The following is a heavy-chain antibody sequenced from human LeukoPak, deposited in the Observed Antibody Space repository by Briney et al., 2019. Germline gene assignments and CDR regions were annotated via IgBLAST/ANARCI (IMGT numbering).Heavy chain of an antibody. CDR1: GFTVSSNY. CDR2: IYSGGST. V-gene: IGHV3-66*01. Sequence: GGSLRLSCAASGFTVSSNYMSWVRQAPGKGLEWVSVIYSGGSTYYADSVKGRFTISRDNSKNTLYLQMNSLRAEDTTVYYCARKPMFGYGDSDLFDYWGQGTLVTVSS. D-gene: IGHD4-17*01. CDR3: ARKPMFGYGDSDLFDY. J-gene: IGHJ4*02.